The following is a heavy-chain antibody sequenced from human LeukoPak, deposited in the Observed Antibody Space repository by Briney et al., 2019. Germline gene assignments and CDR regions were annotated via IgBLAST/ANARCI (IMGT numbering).Heavy chain of an antibody. Sequence: GGSLRLSCAASGFTISTYTMGWVRQAPGKGLEWVSDISRRGGTTAYTDSVKGRFTNSRDDSKNTLYLQMSSLRAEDTATYYCVRAGDASWYDSWGQGTLVTVSS. CDR2: ISRRGGTT. D-gene: IGHD3-16*01. CDR1: GFTISTYT. V-gene: IGHV3-23*01. J-gene: IGHJ5*01. CDR3: VRAGDASWYDS.